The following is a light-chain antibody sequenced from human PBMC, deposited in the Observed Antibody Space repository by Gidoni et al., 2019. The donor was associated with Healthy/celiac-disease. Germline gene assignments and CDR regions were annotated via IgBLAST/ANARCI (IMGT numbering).Light chain of an antibody. CDR1: QSVRSY. V-gene: IGKV3-11*01. J-gene: IGKJ5*01. CDR2: DAS. CDR3: QQRSNWPPNT. Sequence: EIVLTPSPATLSLSPGENTTRSCRTSQSVRSYLAYYQQKPGQDPRLLLYDASTRSTGIPARFSGSGSATAFTPPISSLVPEDFAVYYCQQRSNWPPNTFGQGTRLEIK.